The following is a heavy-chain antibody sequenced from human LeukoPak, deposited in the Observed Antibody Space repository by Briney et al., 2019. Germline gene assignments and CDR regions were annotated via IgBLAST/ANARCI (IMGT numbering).Heavy chain of an antibody. D-gene: IGHD6-13*01. Sequence: GASVKVSCKASGYTFTSYDINWVRQATGQGLEWMGWMNPNSGNTGYAQKFQGRVTMTRNTSISTAYMELSSLRSEDTAVYYCARGLAAAGKDYYYHGTDVWGQGTTVTVSS. CDR3: ARGLAAAGKDYYYHGTDV. CDR2: MNPNSGNT. V-gene: IGHV1-8*01. J-gene: IGHJ6*02. CDR1: GYTFTSYD.